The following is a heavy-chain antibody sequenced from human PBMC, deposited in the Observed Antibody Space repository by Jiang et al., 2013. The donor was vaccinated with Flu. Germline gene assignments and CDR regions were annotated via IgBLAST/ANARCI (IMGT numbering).Heavy chain of an antibody. CDR3: ASYSSGWYWDEPLQNY. V-gene: IGHV4-39*07. J-gene: IGHJ4*02. D-gene: IGHD6-19*01. Sequence: LLKPSETLSLTCTVSGGSISSSSYYWGWIRQPPGKGLEWIGSIYYSGSTYYNPSLKSRVTISVDTSKNQFSLKLSSVTAADTAVYYCASYSSGWYWDEPLQNYWGQGTLVTVSS. CDR1: GGSISSSSYY. CDR2: IYYSGST.